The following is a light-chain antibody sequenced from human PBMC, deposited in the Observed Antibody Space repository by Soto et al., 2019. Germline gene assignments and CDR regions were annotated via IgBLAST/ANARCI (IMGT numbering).Light chain of an antibody. CDR2: QDS. J-gene: IGLJ2*01. CDR1: KLGDKY. V-gene: IGLV3-1*01. CDR3: QAWDSSTHVV. Sequence: SYELTQPPSVSVSPGQTASITCSGDKLGDKYACWYQQKPGQSPVLVIYQDSKRPSGIPERFSGSKSGNTATLTISGTHAMDEADYYCQAWDSSTHVVFGGGTKLTVL.